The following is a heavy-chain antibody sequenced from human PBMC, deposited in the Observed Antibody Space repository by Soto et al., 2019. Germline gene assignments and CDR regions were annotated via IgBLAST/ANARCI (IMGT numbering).Heavy chain of an antibody. J-gene: IGHJ4*02. CDR2: IYYSGST. V-gene: IGHV4-59*01. D-gene: IGHD2-15*01. CDR3: ARVGCSGGSCYRIFDY. CDR1: GGSISSYY. Sequence: PSETLSLTCTVSGGSISSYYWSWIRQPPGKGLEWIGYIYYSGSTNYNPSLKSRVTISVDTSKNQFSLKLSSVTAADTAVYYCARVGCSGGSCYRIFDYWGQGTRVTVSS.